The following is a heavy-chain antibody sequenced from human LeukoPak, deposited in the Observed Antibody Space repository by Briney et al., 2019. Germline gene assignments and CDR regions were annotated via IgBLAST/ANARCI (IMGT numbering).Heavy chain of an antibody. V-gene: IGHV3-23*01. D-gene: IGHD2-2*01. CDR2: ISGSGGST. CDR3: AKEGCSITSCSYFDY. CDR1: GFTFSSYA. J-gene: IGHJ4*02. Sequence: PGGSLRLSCAASGFTFSSYAMTWVRQAPGKGLEWVSTISGSGGSTYYADSVKGRFTISRDNSKNTLYLRMNSLRAEDTAVYFCAKEGCSITSCSYFDYWGQGTLVTVSS.